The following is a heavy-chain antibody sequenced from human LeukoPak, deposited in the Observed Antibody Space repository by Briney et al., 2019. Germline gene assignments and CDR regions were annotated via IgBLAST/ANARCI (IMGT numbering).Heavy chain of an antibody. D-gene: IGHD6-13*01. J-gene: IGHJ5*02. Sequence: SETLSLTCAVYGGSFSGYYWSWIRQPPGKGLEWTGEINHSGSTNYNPSLKSRVTISVDTSKNQFSLKLSSVTAADTAVYYCASQLVQFSWFDPWGQGTLVTVSS. CDR3: ASQLVQFSWFDP. CDR2: INHSGST. V-gene: IGHV4-34*01. CDR1: GGSFSGYY.